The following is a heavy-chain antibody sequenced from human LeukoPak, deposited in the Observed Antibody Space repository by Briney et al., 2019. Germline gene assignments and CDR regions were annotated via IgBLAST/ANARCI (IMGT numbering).Heavy chain of an antibody. CDR2: INPSGGST. D-gene: IGHD3-10*01. CDR1: GYTLTNYY. Sequence: ASVKVSCKASGYTLTNYYMHWVRQAPGQGLEWMGIINPSGGSTSYAQKFQGRVTMTRDTSTSTVYMELSSLRSEDTAVYYCARDSTITMGFDPWGQGTLVTVSS. V-gene: IGHV1-46*01. J-gene: IGHJ5*02. CDR3: ARDSTITMGFDP.